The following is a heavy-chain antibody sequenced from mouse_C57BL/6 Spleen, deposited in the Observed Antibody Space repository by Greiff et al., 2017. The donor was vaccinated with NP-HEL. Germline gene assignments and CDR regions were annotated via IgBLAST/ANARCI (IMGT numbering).Heavy chain of an antibody. CDR2: ISNLAYSN. D-gene: IGHD1-2*01. V-gene: IGHV5-15*01. CDR3: ARSTTAWYFDV. Sequence: DVMLVESGGGLVQPGGSLKLSCAASGFTFSDYGMAWVRQAPRKGPEWVAIISNLAYSNYYADTVTGRFTITRENAKNTLYLEMSRLRSEDTAMYYCARSTTAWYFDVWGTGTTVTVSS. CDR1: GFTFSDYG. J-gene: IGHJ1*03.